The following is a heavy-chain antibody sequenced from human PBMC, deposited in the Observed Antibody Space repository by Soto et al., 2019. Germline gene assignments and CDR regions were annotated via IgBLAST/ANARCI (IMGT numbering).Heavy chain of an antibody. CDR3: SVVVPAAIYYYGMDV. CDR2: IIPIFGTA. J-gene: IGHJ6*02. D-gene: IGHD2-2*01. CDR1: GGTFSSYA. Sequence: GASVKVSCKASGGTFSSYAISWVRQAPGQGLEWMGGIIPIFGTANYAQKFQGRVTITADESTSTAYMELSSLRSEDTAVYYCSVVVPAAIYYYGMDVWGQGTTVTVSS. V-gene: IGHV1-69*13.